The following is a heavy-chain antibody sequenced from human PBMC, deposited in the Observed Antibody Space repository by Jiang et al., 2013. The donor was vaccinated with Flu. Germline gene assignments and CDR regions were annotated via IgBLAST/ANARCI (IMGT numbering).Heavy chain of an antibody. Sequence: QLVESGGGVVQPGKSLRLSCAASGFTFSTYGIHWVRQAPGKGLEWVALISYDGNNAYYADSVMGRFSVSRDNSKNIAFLQMDSLGAEDTAVYYCARVDVAPFDYWGQGTLVTVSS. D-gene: IGHD2-15*01. CDR3: ARVDVAPFDY. V-gene: IGHV3-33*05. J-gene: IGHJ4*02. CDR1: GFTFSTYG. CDR2: ISYDGNNA.